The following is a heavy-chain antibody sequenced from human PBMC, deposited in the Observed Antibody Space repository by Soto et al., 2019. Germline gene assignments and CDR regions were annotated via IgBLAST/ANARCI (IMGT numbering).Heavy chain of an antibody. V-gene: IGHV4-59*01. CDR3: ATSGWFSNWFDP. J-gene: IGHJ5*02. Sequence: SETLSLTCSVSGVSINTYYWTWIRQPPGKGLEWIGYIYYSGSIKYNPSLESRVTISVDPSKNQFSLKLYSVTAADTAVYFCATSGWFSNWFDPWGQGTLVTAPQ. CDR2: IYYSGSI. D-gene: IGHD6-19*01. CDR1: GVSINTYY.